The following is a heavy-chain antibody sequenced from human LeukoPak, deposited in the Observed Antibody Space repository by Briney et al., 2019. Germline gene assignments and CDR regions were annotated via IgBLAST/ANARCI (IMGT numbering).Heavy chain of an antibody. CDR2: ISSSSSYI. CDR3: ARLSRGSGRDAFDI. Sequence: PGGSLRLSCAASGFTFSSYSMNWVRPAPGKGLEWVSSISSSSSYIYYADSGKGRFTISRDNAKNSLYLQMNSLRAEDTAVYYCARLSRGSGRDAFDIWGQGTMVTVSS. V-gene: IGHV3-21*01. D-gene: IGHD3-10*01. J-gene: IGHJ3*02. CDR1: GFTFSSYS.